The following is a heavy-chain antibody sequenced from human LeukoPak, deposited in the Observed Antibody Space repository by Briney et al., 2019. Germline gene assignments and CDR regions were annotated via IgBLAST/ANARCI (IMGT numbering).Heavy chain of an antibody. Sequence: GGSLTLTCAASGFTFSYAWRSWVRQPPGKGLEWVGCIKCKVDGGGHNLSPPAQGRFPISRDHAKDTLYLQMNSLNLEDTAVYYCSTAAENSTSYSSLFDYWGQGTLVTVSS. V-gene: IGHV3-15*01. J-gene: IGHJ4*02. CDR1: GFTFSYAW. CDR2: IKCKVDGGGH. CDR3: STAAENSTSYSSLFDY. D-gene: IGHD5-18*01.